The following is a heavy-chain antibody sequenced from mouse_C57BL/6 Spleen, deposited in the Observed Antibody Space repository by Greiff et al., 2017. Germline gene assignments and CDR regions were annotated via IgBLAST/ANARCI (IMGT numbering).Heavy chain of an antibody. D-gene: IGHD1-1*01. CDR1: GFTFSDYG. V-gene: IGHV5-17*01. Sequence: EVKVVESGGGLVKPGGSLKLSCAASGFTFSDYGMHWVRQAPEKGLEWVAYISSGSSTIYYADTVKGRFTISRDNAKNTLFLQMTSLRSEDTAMYYCASPITTVVPFAYWGQGTLVTVSA. CDR2: ISSGSSTI. J-gene: IGHJ3*01. CDR3: ASPITTVVPFAY.